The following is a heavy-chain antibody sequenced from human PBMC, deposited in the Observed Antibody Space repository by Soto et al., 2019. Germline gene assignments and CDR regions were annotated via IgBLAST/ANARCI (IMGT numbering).Heavy chain of an antibody. Sequence: QVQLVESGGGVVQPGRSLRLSCAASGFTFSSYGMHWVRQAPGKGLEWVAVIWYDGSNKYYADSVKGRFTISRDNSKNTLYLQMNSLRAEDTAVYYCARAPRLQPSYYYYYYGMDVW. J-gene: IGHJ6*01. CDR1: GFTFSSYG. V-gene: IGHV3-33*01. CDR3: ARAPRLQPSYYYYYYGMDV. D-gene: IGHD6-25*01. CDR2: IWYDGSNK.